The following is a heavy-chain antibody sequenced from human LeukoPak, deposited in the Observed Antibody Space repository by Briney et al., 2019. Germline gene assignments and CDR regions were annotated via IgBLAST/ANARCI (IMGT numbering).Heavy chain of an antibody. CDR1: GGSIRSHY. J-gene: IGHJ4*02. V-gene: IGHV4-4*07. D-gene: IGHD4-17*01. Sequence: KPSETLSLTCTVSGGSIRSHYWSWIRQPAGKGLEWIGRIYTSGSINYNPSLKSRVTMSVDTSKNQFSLKLRSVTAADTAVYYCAREGGDYTSWDYWGQGTLVTVSS. CDR2: IYTSGSI. CDR3: AREGGDYTSWDY.